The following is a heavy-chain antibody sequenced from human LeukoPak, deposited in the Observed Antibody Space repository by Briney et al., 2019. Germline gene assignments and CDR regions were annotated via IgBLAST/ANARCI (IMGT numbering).Heavy chain of an antibody. CDR1: GFTFSSYA. V-gene: IGHV3-23*01. J-gene: IGHJ4*02. Sequence: PGGSLRLSCAASGFTFSSYAMSWARQAPGKGLEWVSAISGSGGSTYYADSVKGRFTISRDNSKNTLYLQMNSLRAEDTAVYYCAKVIVVVVAAFDYWGQGTLVTVSS. CDR3: AKVIVVVVAAFDY. D-gene: IGHD2-15*01. CDR2: ISGSGGST.